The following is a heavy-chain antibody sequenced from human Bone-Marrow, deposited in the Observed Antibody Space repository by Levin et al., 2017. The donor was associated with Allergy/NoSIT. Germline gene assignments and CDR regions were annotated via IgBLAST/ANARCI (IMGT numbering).Heavy chain of an antibody. CDR2: IYPLDSDI. J-gene: IGHJ4*02. D-gene: IGHD4-17*01. CDR1: GYRFSSFW. Sequence: GESLKISCEASGYRFSSFWIGWVRQTPGKGLEWMAIIYPLDSDIRYSPSFEGQVTISADKSNNTAYLQWGSLKASDTAIYYCARHTGDFPTYYFENWGQGTLVTVSS. CDR3: ARHTGDFPTYYFEN. V-gene: IGHV5-51*01.